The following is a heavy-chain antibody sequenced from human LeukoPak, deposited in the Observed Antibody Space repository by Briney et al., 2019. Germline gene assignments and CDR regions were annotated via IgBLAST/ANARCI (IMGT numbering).Heavy chain of an antibody. CDR2: FYYSRST. V-gene: IGHV4-61*01. D-gene: IGHD2-15*01. Sequence: SETLSLTCTVSVGPVSSGSDYWSSIRQPPGEGLEWIGYFYYSRSTNYNRYLTSRVTIPVDTSKNQFSLKLSSVTAADTAVYYCANDRSNAGSKTRGGGIDYWGQGTLVTVSS. CDR1: VGPVSSGSDY. J-gene: IGHJ4*02. CDR3: ANDRSNAGSKTRGGGIDY.